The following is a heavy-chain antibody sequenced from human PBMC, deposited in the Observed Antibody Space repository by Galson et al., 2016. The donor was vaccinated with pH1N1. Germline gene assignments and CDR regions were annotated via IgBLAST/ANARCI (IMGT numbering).Heavy chain of an antibody. CDR1: GFTFDDYA. D-gene: IGHD1-26*01. J-gene: IGHJ4*02. CDR2: ISWNSGSI. V-gene: IGHV3-9*01. CDR3: AKVGGSLWGDFDS. Sequence: SLRLSCAASGFTFDDYAMHWVRQAPGKGLEWVSGISWNSGSIGYADSVKGRFTISRDNAKNSLYLQMNSLRAEDTALYYCAKVGGSLWGDFDSWGQGTLVTVSS.